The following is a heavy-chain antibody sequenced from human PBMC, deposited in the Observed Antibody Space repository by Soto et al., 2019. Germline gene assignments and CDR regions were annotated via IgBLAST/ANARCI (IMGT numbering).Heavy chain of an antibody. CDR1: GYTFINYA. V-gene: IGHV1-3*01. CDR2: INAGDGNT. CDR3: AREKYPTGPWFGP. Sequence: QVQLVQSGAELKKPGASVKISCQASGYTFINYAIYWVRQAPGQRLEWMGWINAGDGNTRYSHKFQGRVTITRDISASTTYMELTGLRFEDTAVYFCAREKYPTGPWFGPWCQGTLVTVSS. J-gene: IGHJ5*02. D-gene: IGHD2-8*02.